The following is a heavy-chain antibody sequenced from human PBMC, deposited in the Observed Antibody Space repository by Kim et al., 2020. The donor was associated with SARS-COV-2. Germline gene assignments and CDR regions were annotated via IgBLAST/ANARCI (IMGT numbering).Heavy chain of an antibody. Sequence: GGSLRLSCAASGFTFDNSAMHWVRQAPGKGLEWVSLISANGETKYYADSVKGRFTISIDNSKNSLYLQMNSLRTEDTALYYCGRASRWLPRDWGQGTLVPVSS. V-gene: IGHV3-43*02. CDR3: GRASRWLPRD. D-gene: IGHD6-19*01. CDR2: ISANGETK. CDR1: GFTFDNSA. J-gene: IGHJ4*02.